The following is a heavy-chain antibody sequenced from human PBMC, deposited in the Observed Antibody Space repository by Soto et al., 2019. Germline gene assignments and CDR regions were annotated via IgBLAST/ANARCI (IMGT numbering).Heavy chain of an antibody. CDR1: GFTFSSYA. V-gene: IGHV3-23*01. Sequence: GGSLRLSCAASGFTFSSYAMSWVRQAPGKGLEWVSAISGSGGSTSYADSVKGRFTISRDNAKNTLYLQMNSLRAEDTAVYYCARDRGYCSGGSCYEHYYYYYYMDVWGKGTTVTVSS. CDR2: ISGSGGST. CDR3: ARDRGYCSGGSCYEHYYYYYYMDV. J-gene: IGHJ6*03. D-gene: IGHD2-15*01.